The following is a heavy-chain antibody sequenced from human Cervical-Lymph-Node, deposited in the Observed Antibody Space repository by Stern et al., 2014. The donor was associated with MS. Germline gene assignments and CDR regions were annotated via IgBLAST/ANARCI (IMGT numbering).Heavy chain of an antibody. CDR3: TKAWDS. Sequence: QVQLVQSGAEVRKPGASVRVSCKTSGYSFISDDINWVRQATGQGLEWMGWMNPDSGDTGYAQKFQGRLTITGDTSINTAYMELTSLSSEDSAVYYCTKAWDSWGQGTLVTVSS. J-gene: IGHJ5*01. CDR1: GYSFISDD. V-gene: IGHV1-8*01. CDR2: MNPDSGDT.